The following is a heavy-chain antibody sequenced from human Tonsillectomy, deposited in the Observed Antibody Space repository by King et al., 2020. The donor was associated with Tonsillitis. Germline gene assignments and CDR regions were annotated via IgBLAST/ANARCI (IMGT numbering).Heavy chain of an antibody. CDR1: GFTFSSYA. D-gene: IGHD6-19*01. V-gene: IGHV3-30-3*01. Sequence: VQLVESGGGVVQPGRSLRLSCAASGFTFSSYAMHWVRQAPGKGLEWVAVISYDGDNKYYADSVKGRFTISRDNSKNMLYLRMNSLRTEDTAVYYCAREPEAVAGPRDGMDVWGQGTTVTVSS. J-gene: IGHJ6*02. CDR2: ISYDGDNK. CDR3: AREPEAVAGPRDGMDV.